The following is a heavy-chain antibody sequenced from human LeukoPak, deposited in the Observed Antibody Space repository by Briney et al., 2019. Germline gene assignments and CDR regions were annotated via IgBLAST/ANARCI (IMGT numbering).Heavy chain of an antibody. CDR2: IIPIFGTA. Sequence: ASVKVSCKASGYTFTSYYMHWVRQAPGQGLEWMGGIIPIFGTANYAQKFQGRVTITADESTSTAYMELSSLRSEDTAVYYCAREGDYYDSSGYWDDAFDIWGQGTMVTVSS. V-gene: IGHV1-69*13. CDR3: AREGDYYDSSGYWDDAFDI. CDR1: GYTFTSYY. D-gene: IGHD3-22*01. J-gene: IGHJ3*02.